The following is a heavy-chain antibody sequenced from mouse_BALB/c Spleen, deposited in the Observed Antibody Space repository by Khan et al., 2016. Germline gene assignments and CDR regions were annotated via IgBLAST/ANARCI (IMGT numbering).Heavy chain of an antibody. J-gene: IGHJ3*01. CDR3: GGAGYYGYLAC. CDR2: INPDSSTI. CDR1: GFNFSRYW. Sequence: EVQLQESGGGLVQPGGSLKLSCSASGFNFSRYWMSWVRQAPGKGLEWIGEINPDSSTINYTQSLKDKSTISRDNATNTLYLQLSTLRSEDTALYYRGGAGYYGYLACWGQGTLVTVSA. D-gene: IGHD1-1*01. V-gene: IGHV4-1*02.